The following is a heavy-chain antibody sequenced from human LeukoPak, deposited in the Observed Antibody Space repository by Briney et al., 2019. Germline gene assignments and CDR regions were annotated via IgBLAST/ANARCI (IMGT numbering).Heavy chain of an antibody. V-gene: IGHV1-2*02. CDR1: GYTFTGYY. CDR3: ARDRVPYYDSSGYRGDY. D-gene: IGHD3-22*01. J-gene: IGHJ4*02. CDR2: INPNSGGT. Sequence: ASVKVSCKASGYTFTGYYMHWVRQAPGQGLEWMGWINPNSGGTNYAQKFQGRVTMTRDTSISTAYMELSRLRSDDTAVYYCARDRVPYYDSSGYRGDYWGQGTLATVSS.